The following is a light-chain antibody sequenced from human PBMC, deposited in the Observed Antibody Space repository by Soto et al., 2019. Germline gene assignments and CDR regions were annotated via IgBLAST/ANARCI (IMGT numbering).Light chain of an antibody. J-gene: IGLJ2*01. CDR2: LNNDGSH. CDR3: QTWGTGFQV. CDR1: SGHSSYA. Sequence: QPVLTQSPSASASLGASVKLTCTLSSGHSSYAIAWHQKQPGKGPRYLMDLNNDGSHSKGDGIPDRFSGSSSGAERYLIISSLQSEDEADYYCQTWGTGFQVFGGGNKLTVL. V-gene: IGLV4-69*01.